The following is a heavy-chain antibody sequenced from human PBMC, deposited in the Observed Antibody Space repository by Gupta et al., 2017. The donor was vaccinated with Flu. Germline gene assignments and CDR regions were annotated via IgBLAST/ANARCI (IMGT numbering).Heavy chain of an antibody. V-gene: IGHV3-23*01. J-gene: IGHJ4*02. Sequence: GKGLGWVSAISGSAASTFYAVSVKGLFTLSRDNSKNSLYLQMNSLSAEATAVSYCAKGHYEYVWGSFPDYWGQGTLVTVSS. CDR3: AKGHYEYVWGSFPDY. D-gene: IGHD3-16*01. CDR2: ISGSAAST.